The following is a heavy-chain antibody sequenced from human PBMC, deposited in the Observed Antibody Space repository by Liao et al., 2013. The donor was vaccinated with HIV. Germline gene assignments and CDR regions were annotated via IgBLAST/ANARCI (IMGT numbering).Heavy chain of an antibody. V-gene: IGHV4-59*01. CDR3: ARYHCPYGVCDGFDY. Sequence: QVQLQESGPGLVKPSETLSLTCTVSGGSITNYWWSWIRQPPGKALEWIGYVYYTGTTNYNPSLKSRVTLSVDTSQTHFFLKLNSVTAADTAVYYCARYHCPYGVCDGFDYWGQGTLVTVSS. CDR1: GGSITNYW. D-gene: IGHD2-8*01. J-gene: IGHJ4*02. CDR2: VYYTGTT.